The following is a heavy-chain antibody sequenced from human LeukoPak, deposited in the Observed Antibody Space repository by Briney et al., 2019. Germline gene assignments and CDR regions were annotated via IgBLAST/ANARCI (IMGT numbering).Heavy chain of an antibody. Sequence: GGSLRLSCAASGFTFSSYGMHWVRQAPGKGLEWVAVIWYDGSNKYYADSVKGRFTISRDNSKNTLYLQMNSLRAEDTAVYYCARETHYYDISGYSLGTYFDYWGQGTLVTVSS. CDR3: ARETHYYDISGYSLGTYFDY. D-gene: IGHD3-22*01. CDR1: GFTFSSYG. CDR2: IWYDGSNK. V-gene: IGHV3-33*01. J-gene: IGHJ4*02.